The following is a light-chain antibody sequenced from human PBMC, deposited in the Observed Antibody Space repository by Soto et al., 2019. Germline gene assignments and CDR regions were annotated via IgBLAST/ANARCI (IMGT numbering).Light chain of an antibody. CDR2: EVD. CDR1: SSDVGAFNF. Sequence: QSALTQPASVSGSPGQSITLSCTGTSSDVGAFNFVSWYQQHPGKAPKLMISEVDNRPSGVSNRFSGSKSGNTASLTISGLQAEDEANYYCSSYTTSNTLVFGGGTKLTVL. J-gene: IGLJ3*02. V-gene: IGLV2-14*01. CDR3: SSYTTSNTLV.